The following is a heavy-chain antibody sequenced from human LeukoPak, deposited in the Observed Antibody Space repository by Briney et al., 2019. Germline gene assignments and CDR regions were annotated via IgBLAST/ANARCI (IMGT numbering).Heavy chain of an antibody. V-gene: IGHV1-3*01. J-gene: IGHJ4*02. CDR3: AREYSSAMDFDY. CDR2: INAGNGNT. CDR1: GYTFTIYA. D-gene: IGHD3-22*01. Sequence: ASVTVSFTASGYTFTIYAMHWVRQAPGQRLEWMGWINAGNGNTKYSQKFQGRVTITRDTSASTAYMELSSLRSEDTAVYYCAREYSSAMDFDYWGQGTLVTVSS.